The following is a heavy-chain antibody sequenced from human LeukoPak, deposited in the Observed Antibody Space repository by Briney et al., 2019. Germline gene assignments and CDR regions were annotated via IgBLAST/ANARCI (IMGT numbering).Heavy chain of an antibody. CDR2: IIPILGIA. CDR1: GGTFSSYA. Sequence: SVKVSCKASGGTFSSYAISWVRQAPGQGLEWMERIIPILGIANYAQKFQGRVTITADKSTSTAYMELSSLRSEDTAVYYCARGNKSGYWGQGTLVTVSS. J-gene: IGHJ4*02. CDR3: ARGNKSGY. D-gene: IGHD2/OR15-2a*01. V-gene: IGHV1-69*04.